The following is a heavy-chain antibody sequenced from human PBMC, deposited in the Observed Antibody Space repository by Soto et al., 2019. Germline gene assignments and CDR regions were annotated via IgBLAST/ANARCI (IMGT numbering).Heavy chain of an antibody. CDR3: ARSRPLYCSSTSCYANPFDY. CDR2: INPNSGGT. CDR1: GYTFTGYY. V-gene: IGHV1-2*04. J-gene: IGHJ4*02. D-gene: IGHD2-2*01. Sequence: ASVKVSCKASGYTFTGYYMHWVRQAPGQGLEWMGWINPNSGGTNYAQKFQGWVTMTRDTSISTAYMELSRLRSDDTAVYYCARSRPLYCSSTSCYANPFDYWGQGTLVTVSS.